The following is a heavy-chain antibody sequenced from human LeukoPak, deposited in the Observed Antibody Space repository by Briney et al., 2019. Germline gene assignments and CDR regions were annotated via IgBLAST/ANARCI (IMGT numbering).Heavy chain of an antibody. V-gene: IGHV4-59*08. J-gene: IGHJ5*02. CDR3: ARQHYHIFTHLGFDP. D-gene: IGHD3-9*01. CDR1: GGSINTFY. Sequence: KPSETLSLTCTVAGGSINTFYWSWIRQPPGKGLEWIGYIYYSGSTNYNPSLKSRLTMSVDTSRNQFSLKLSSVTAADTAVYYCARQHYHIFTHLGFDPWGQGTLVTVSS. CDR2: IYYSGST.